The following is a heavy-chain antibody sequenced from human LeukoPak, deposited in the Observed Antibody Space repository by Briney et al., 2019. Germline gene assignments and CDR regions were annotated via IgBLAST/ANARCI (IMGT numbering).Heavy chain of an antibody. V-gene: IGHV4-34*01. J-gene: IGHJ6*03. CDR3: ASQGHHGKVVGTTLSYFYMDV. D-gene: IGHD1-26*01. Sequence: SETLSLTCAVYGGSFSGYYWSWIRQPPGKGLEWIGEINHSGSTNYNPSLKSRVTISVDTSKNQFSMKLSSVTAADTAFYYCASQGHHGKVVGTTLSYFYMDVWGKGTTVTVSS. CDR1: GGSFSGYY. CDR2: INHSGST.